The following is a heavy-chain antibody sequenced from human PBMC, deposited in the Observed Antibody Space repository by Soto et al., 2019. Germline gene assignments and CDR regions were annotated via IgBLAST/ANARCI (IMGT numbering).Heavy chain of an antibody. J-gene: IGHJ5*02. CDR1: GFSLSNAGLG. V-gene: IGHV2-26*04. CDR2: IFSNADK. D-gene: IGHD6-13*01. CDR3: ASTYSTSWYWFDP. Sequence: QVTVKESGPVLVKPTETLTLTCTVSGFSLSNAGLGVSWIRQPPGKALEWLAHIFSNADKSYSTSLKSRLTISKDTSKRQVVLTMTSMDPVDTATYYCASTYSTSWYWFDPLGQGTLVTVSS.